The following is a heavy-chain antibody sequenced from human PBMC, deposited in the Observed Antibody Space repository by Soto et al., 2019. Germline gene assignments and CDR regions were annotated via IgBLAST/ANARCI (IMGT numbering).Heavy chain of an antibody. CDR3: ARSLTIFGVDPLYYYGMDV. CDR1: GGSISSYY. CDR2: IYYSGST. J-gene: IGHJ6*02. V-gene: IGHV4-59*01. Sequence: SETLSLTCTVSGGSISSYYWSWIRQPPGKGLEWIGYIYYSGSTNYNPSLKSRVTISVDTSKNQFSLKLSSVTAADTAVYYCARSLTIFGVDPLYYYGMDVWGQGTTVTVSS. D-gene: IGHD3-3*01.